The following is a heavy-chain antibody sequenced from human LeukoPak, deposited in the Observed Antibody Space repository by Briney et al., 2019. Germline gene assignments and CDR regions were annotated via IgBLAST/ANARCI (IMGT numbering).Heavy chain of an antibody. CDR3: AKDSSFFDY. V-gene: IGHV3-23*01. J-gene: IGHJ4*02. Sequence: GGSLRLSCAASGFTFSSYAMSWVRQALGKGLEWVSSISGSGVNPSYADSVKGRFTISRDNSNNALYLQMNSLRAEDTAVYYCAKDSSFFDYWGQGTLATVSS. CDR1: GFTFSSYA. D-gene: IGHD2-15*01. CDR2: ISGSGVNP.